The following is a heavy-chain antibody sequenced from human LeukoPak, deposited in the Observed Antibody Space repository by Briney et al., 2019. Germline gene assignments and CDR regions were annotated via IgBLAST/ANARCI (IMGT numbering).Heavy chain of an antibody. V-gene: IGHV3-7*01. D-gene: IGHD3-16*02. CDR2: IKHDGSEE. J-gene: IGHJ4*02. CDR1: GLCISGKW. Sequence: PGESLRLSCVASGLCISGKWMNWVRQAPGQGLEWVANIKHDGSEEHYVDSVKGRFTISRDDGRNSVSLQMNSVRAEDTAVYYCGYTNNFYHWGQGTLVVVSS. CDR3: GYTNNFYH.